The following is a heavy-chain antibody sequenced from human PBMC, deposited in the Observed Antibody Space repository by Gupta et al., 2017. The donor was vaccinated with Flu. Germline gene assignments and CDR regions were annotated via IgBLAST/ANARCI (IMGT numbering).Heavy chain of an antibody. V-gene: IGHV4-39*01. D-gene: IGHD2-21*01. CDR3: ARLRLDAVCGA. J-gene: IGHJ5*02. CDR1: GGSISSSSYY. CDR2: IYYSGST. Sequence: QLQLQESGPGLVKPSETLSLTCTVSGGSISSSSYYWGWIRQPPGKGLEWIGSIYYSGSTYDNPSLKSRVTISVDTSKNQFSLKLSSVTAADTAVYYCARLRLDAVCGAWGQGTLVTVSS.